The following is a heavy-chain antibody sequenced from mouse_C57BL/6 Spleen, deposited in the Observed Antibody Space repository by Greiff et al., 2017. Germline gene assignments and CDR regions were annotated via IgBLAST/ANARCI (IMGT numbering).Heavy chain of an antibody. CDR3: AREGADYDDGAWFAY. V-gene: IGHV1-52*01. J-gene: IGHJ3*01. D-gene: IGHD2-4*01. CDR1: GYTFTSYW. Sequence: QVQLQQPGAELVRPGSSVKLSCKASGYTFTSYWMHWVKQRPIQGLEWIGNIDPSDSETHYNQKFKDKATLTVDKSSSTAYMQLSSLTSEDSAVYYCAREGADYDDGAWFAYWGQGTLVTVSA. CDR2: IDPSDSET.